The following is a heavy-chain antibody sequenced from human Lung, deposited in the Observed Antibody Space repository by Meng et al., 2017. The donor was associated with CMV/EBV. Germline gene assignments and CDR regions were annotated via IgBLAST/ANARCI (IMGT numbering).Heavy chain of an antibody. CDR1: GFTFSSYA. J-gene: IGHJ4*02. Sequence: GGSLRLXCAASGFTFSSYAMHWVRQAPGKGLEWVAVISYDGSNKYYADSVKGRFTISRDNSKNTLYLQMNSLRAEDTAVYYCAPLGTSSADPPNWGQGNLVTVSS. CDR3: APLGTSSADPPN. D-gene: IGHD6-19*01. V-gene: IGHV3-30*04. CDR2: ISYDGSNK.